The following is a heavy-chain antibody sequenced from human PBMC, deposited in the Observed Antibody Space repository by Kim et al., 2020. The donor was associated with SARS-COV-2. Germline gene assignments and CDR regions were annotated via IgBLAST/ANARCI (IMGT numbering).Heavy chain of an antibody. Sequence: GGSLRLSCAASGFTFSSYAMHWVRQAPGKGLEWVAVIWYDGSNKYYADSVKGRFTISRDNSKNTLYLQMNSLRAEDTAVYYCAKDRVGRYSSGWYGGRYFDYWGQGTLVTVSS. J-gene: IGHJ4*02. V-gene: IGHV3-33*06. D-gene: IGHD6-19*01. CDR3: AKDRVGRYSSGWYGGRYFDY. CDR1: GFTFSSYA. CDR2: IWYDGSNK.